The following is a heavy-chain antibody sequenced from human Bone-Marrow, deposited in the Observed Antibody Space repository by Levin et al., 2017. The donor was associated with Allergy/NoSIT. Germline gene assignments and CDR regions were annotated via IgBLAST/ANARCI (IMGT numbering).Heavy chain of an antibody. J-gene: IGHJ4*02. CDR2: INPNSGGT. Sequence: PGASVKVSCKASGYPFSGYYMHWVRQAPGQGLEWMGRINPNSGGTNYAQEFQGRVTMTRDTSISTAYMELSRLRSDDTAVYYCLLPGLGGGPNGSGSYHYWGQGTLVTVSS. CDR3: LLPGLGGGPNGSGSYHY. V-gene: IGHV1-2*06. CDR1: GYPFSGYY. D-gene: IGHD3-10*01.